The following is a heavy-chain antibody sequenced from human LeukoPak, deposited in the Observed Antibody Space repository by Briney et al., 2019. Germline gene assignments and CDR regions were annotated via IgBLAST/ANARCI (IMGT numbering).Heavy chain of an antibody. V-gene: IGHV1-69*05. J-gene: IGHJ5*01. D-gene: IGHD6-19*01. CDR3: ARDSSGWFDY. Sequence: GASVQVSCKASGGTFSSYAISWVRQAPGQGLEWMGGIIPILGTANYAQKFQGRVTITTDESTSTAYMELSSLRSEDTAVYYCARDSSGWFDYWGQGTLVTVSS. CDR2: IIPILGTA. CDR1: GGTFSSYA.